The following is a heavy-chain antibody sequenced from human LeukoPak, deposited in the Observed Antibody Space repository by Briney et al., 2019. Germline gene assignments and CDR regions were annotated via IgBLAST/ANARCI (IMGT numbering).Heavy chain of an antibody. J-gene: IGHJ4*02. Sequence: ASVKVSCKASGYTFTSNAMNWVRQAPGQGLEWMGWINTKTGNPTYAQGFTGRFVFSLDTSVSTAYLQISSLKAEDTAVYYCASRVTAIDYWGQGTLVTVSS. CDR2: INTKTGNP. CDR1: GYTFTSNA. V-gene: IGHV7-4-1*02. D-gene: IGHD2-21*02. CDR3: ASRVTAIDY.